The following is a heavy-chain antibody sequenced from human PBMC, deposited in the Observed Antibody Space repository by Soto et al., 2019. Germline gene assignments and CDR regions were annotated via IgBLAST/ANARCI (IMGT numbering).Heavy chain of an antibody. D-gene: IGHD6-6*01. CDR2: ISSTSIYI. J-gene: IGHJ4*02. CDR1: GFTFSSYS. V-gene: IGHV3-21*01. CDR3: ARVEEQLVEGGFDY. Sequence: EVQLVESGGGLVKPGGSLRLSCAASGFTFSSYSINWVRQAPGKGLEWVSSISSTSIYIYYADSVKGRFTISRDNAKNSLYLQMNSLRAEDTAMYYCARVEEQLVEGGFDYWGQGALVPVSS.